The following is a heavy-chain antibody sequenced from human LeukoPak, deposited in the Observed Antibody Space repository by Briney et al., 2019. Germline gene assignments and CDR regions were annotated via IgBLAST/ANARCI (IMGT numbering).Heavy chain of an antibody. D-gene: IGHD4-11*01. CDR2: ISSSSSYT. CDR3: ARDRQSRGFDI. V-gene: IGHV3-11*05. CDR1: GFTFSDYY. Sequence: PGGSLRLSCAGSGFTFSDYYMSWIRQAPGKGLEFVSYISSSSSYTNYADSVKGRFTISRDNAKNSLYLQMNSLRAEDTAVYYCARDRQSRGFDIWGQGTMVTVSS. J-gene: IGHJ3*02.